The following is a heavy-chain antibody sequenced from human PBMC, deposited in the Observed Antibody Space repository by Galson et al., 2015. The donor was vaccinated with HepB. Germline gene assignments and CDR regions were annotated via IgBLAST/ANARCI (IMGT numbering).Heavy chain of an antibody. CDR1: GVSLSTSGVS. CDR2: IFWNGNN. Sequence: PALVKPTQTLTLTCTLSGVSLSTSGVSVGWIRQPPGKALEWLATIFWNGNNDRISSLKTRLSISTDTSKGLVVLSLTNVDPAATATYFCAYRTPYTNVWWSGHYFNYWDQGTLVTVS. V-gene: IGHV2-5*01. J-gene: IGHJ4*02. D-gene: IGHD6-19*01. CDR3: AYRTPYTNVWWSGHYFNY.